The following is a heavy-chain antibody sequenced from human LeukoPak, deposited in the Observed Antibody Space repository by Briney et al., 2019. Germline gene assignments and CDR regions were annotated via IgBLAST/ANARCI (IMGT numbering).Heavy chain of an antibody. CDR1: GGSVSSSNYY. Sequence: PSETLSLTCTVPGGSVSSSNYYWSWVRQPPGKSLERIGYIYYRGNTNYKPSLKRRVTMSVDTSKNQFSLKLTSVTAADTAVYYCAREGVNTAIFPYLYYGMDVWGQGTTVTVPS. CDR2: IYYRGNT. D-gene: IGHD5-18*01. V-gene: IGHV4-61*01. J-gene: IGHJ6*02. CDR3: AREGVNTAIFPYLYYGMDV.